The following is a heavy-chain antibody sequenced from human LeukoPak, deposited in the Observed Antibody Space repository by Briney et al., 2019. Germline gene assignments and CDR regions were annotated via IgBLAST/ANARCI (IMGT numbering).Heavy chain of an antibody. CDR1: GFTFSSYA. D-gene: IGHD3-10*01. J-gene: IGHJ4*02. V-gene: IGHV3-30-3*01. CDR3: ASWRGSGNYGGYFDY. CDR2: ISYDGSNK. Sequence: GGSLRLSCAASGFTFSSYAMHWVRQAPGKGLEWVAVISYDGSNKYYADSVKGRFTISRDNPKNTLYLQMNSLRAEDTAVYYCASWRGSGNYGGYFDYWGQGILVTVSS.